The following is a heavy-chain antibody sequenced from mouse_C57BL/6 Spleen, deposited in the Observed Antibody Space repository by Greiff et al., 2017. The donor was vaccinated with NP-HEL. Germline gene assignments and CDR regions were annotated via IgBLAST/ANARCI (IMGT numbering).Heavy chain of an antibody. V-gene: IGHV1-61*01. D-gene: IGHD2-3*01. Sequence: QVQLQQPGAELVRPGSSVKLSCKASGYTFTSYWMDWVKQRPRQGLEWIGNIYPSDSETHYNQKFKDKATLTVDKSSSTAYMQLSSLTSEDSAVYYCARYDGYYGYFDVWGTGTTVTVSS. CDR1: GYTFTSYW. J-gene: IGHJ1*03. CDR3: ARYDGYYGYFDV. CDR2: IYPSDSET.